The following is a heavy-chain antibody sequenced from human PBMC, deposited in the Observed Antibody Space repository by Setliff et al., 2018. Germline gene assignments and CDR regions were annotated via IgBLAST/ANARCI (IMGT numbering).Heavy chain of an antibody. J-gene: IGHJ4*02. D-gene: IGHD4-4*01. CDR1: GGSISSSNW. V-gene: IGHV4-4*02. CDR2: IHHGGTT. Sequence: PSETLSLTCAVSGGSISSSNWWSWVRQAPGKGLEWIGEIHHGGTTNYNPSLKSRVTMSVDKSKNQFSLKLSSVTAADTAVYYCARREMTTVTTGGIDYWGQGTLVTVSS. CDR3: ARREMTTVTTGGIDY.